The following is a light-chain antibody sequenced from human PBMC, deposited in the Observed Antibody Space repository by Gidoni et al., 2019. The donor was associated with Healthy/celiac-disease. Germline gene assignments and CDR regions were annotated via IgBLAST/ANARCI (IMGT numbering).Light chain of an antibody. Sequence: DIRLTQSPSFLSASVGDRVTITCRASQGISSYLAWYQQKPGKAPKLLIYAASTLQSGVPSRFSGSGSGTEFTLTISSLQPEDFATYYCQHPGFTFGPXTKVDIK. CDR2: AAS. CDR1: QGISSY. J-gene: IGKJ3*01. CDR3: QHPGFT. V-gene: IGKV1-9*01.